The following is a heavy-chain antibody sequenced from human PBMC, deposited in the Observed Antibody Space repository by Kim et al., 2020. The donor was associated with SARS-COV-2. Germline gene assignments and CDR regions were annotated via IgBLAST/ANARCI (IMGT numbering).Heavy chain of an antibody. D-gene: IGHD1-1*01. Sequence: GGSLRLSCSASGITFSGNWMQWVRQAPGQGLVWVSRINGDGRSTSYADSVKGRFTISRDNAKNTLDLQMNSLRPDDTAVYFCATARYWKILYWGRGTLVT. V-gene: IGHV3-74*01. J-gene: IGHJ4*02. CDR2: INGDGRST. CDR3: ATARYWKILY. CDR1: GITFSGNW.